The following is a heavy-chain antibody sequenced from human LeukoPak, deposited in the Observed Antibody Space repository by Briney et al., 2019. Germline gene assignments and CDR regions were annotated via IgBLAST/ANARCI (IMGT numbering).Heavy chain of an antibody. V-gene: IGHV4-59*01. CDR1: GGSISSYY. J-gene: IGHJ4*02. Sequence: SEPLSLTFTVSGGSISSYYWSWIRPPPGKGLEWIGYIYYSGSTNYNPSLKSRVTISVDTSKNQFSLKLSSVTAADTAVYYCARDKTLSGSGSYYYDYWGQGTLVTVSS. CDR3: ARDKTLSGSGSYYYDY. D-gene: IGHD3-10*01. CDR2: IYYSGST.